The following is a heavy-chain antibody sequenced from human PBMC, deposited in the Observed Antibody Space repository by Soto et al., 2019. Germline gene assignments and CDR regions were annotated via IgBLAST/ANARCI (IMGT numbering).Heavy chain of an antibody. CDR2: IYYSGST. CDR3: ARGAIYYYDSSGYRSSYYFDY. Sequence: QVQLQESGPGLVKPSQTLSLTCTVSGGSISSGGYYWSWIRQHPGKGLEWIGYIYYSGSTYYNPSLKSRVTISVDTSKNQFSLKLSSVTAADTAVYYCARGAIYYYDSSGYRSSYYFDYWGQGTLVTVSS. V-gene: IGHV4-31*03. J-gene: IGHJ4*02. D-gene: IGHD3-22*01. CDR1: GGSISSGGYY.